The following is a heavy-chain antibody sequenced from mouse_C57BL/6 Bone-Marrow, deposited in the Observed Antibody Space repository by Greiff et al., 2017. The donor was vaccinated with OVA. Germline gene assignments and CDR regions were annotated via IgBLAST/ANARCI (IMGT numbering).Heavy chain of an antibody. D-gene: IGHD2-5*01. J-gene: IGHJ3*01. Sequence: VMLVESGPGLVAPSQSLSITCTVSGFSLTSYGVDWVRQSPGKGLEWLGVIWGVGSTNYNSALKSRLSISKDNSKSQVFLKMNSLQTDDTAMYYCASSAYYSNTGFAYWGQGTLVTVSA. CDR3: ASSAYYSNTGFAY. CDR1: GFSLTSYG. V-gene: IGHV2-6*01. CDR2: IWGVGST.